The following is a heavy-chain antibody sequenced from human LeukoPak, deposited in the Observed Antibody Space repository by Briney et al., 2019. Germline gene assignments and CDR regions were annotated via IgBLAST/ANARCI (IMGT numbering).Heavy chain of an antibody. CDR1: GYTFTSFA. D-gene: IGHD2-2*01. Sequence: ASVKVSCKASGYTFTSFAMHWVRQAPGQGLEWMGWINADNGYTKYSQKFQGRLTITRDTSASTAYMELSSLRSEDTAVYYCARDGLVVVPVAMEYRNWFDPWGQGTLVTVSS. J-gene: IGHJ5*02. CDR3: ARDGLVVVPVAMEYRNWFDP. V-gene: IGHV1-3*01. CDR2: INADNGYT.